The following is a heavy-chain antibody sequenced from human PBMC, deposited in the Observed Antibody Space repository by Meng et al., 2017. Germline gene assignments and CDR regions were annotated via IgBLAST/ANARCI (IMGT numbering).Heavy chain of an antibody. Sequence: GSLRLSCAVYGGSFSGYYWSWIRQPPGKGLEWIGSIYHSGSTYYNPSLKSRVTISVDTSKNQFSLKLSSVTAADTAVYYCARAGDGDYGVYYYYYGMDVWGQGTTVTVSS. V-gene: IGHV4-34*01. CDR2: IYHSGST. J-gene: IGHJ6*02. D-gene: IGHD4-17*01. CDR1: GGSFSGYY. CDR3: ARAGDGDYGVYYYYYGMDV.